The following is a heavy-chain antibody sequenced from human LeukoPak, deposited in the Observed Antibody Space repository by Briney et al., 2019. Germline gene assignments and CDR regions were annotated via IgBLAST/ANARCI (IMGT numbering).Heavy chain of an antibody. CDR2: ISAYNDNT. V-gene: IGHV1-18*01. CDR1: GGTFSSYG. CDR3: AREDYYYYYMDV. Sequence: ASVKVSCKASGGTFSSYGISWVRQAPGQGLEWMGWISAYNDNTNYAQKLQGRVTMTTDTSTSTAYMELRSLRSDDAAVYYCAREDYYYYYMDVWGKGTTVTVSS. J-gene: IGHJ6*03.